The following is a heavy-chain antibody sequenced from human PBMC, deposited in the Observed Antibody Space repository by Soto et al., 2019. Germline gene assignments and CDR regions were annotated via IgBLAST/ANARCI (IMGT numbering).Heavy chain of an antibody. CDR1: GGIFSSYA. CDR3: ARVGGIGAPPGTDY. J-gene: IGHJ4*02. Sequence: QVQLVQSGAEVKKPGSSVKVSCKASGGIFSSYAISWLRQAPGQGLEWMGAVIPILRQAYYAQDFQDRVSITADESTRTTYLERSSLRSDDTAVYFCARVGGIGAPPGTDYWGQGTLVTVSS. CDR2: VIPILRQA. V-gene: IGHV1-69*01. D-gene: IGHD6-6*01.